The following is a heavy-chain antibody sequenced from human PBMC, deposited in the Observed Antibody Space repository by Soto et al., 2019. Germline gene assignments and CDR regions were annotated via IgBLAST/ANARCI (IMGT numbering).Heavy chain of an antibody. Sequence: QVQLVQSGAEVKKPGASVKVSCKASGYTFTSYDINWVRQATGQGLEWMGWMNPNSGNTGYAQKFQGRVTMTRNTSISTAYMELSSLRSEDTAVYYCATTGVVVAATPFDYWGPGTLVTVSS. V-gene: IGHV1-8*01. CDR1: GYTFTSYD. CDR3: ATTGVVVAATPFDY. J-gene: IGHJ4*02. D-gene: IGHD2-15*01. CDR2: MNPNSGNT.